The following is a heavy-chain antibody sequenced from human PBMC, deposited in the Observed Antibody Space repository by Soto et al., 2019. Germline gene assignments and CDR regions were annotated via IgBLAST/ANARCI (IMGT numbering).Heavy chain of an antibody. D-gene: IGHD3-10*01. Sequence: KPSETLSLTCTVSGGSISSYYWSWIRQPPGKGLEWIGYIYYSGSTNYNPSLKSRVTISVDTSKNQFSLKLSSVTAADTAVYYCARGFAYGSGSYYLFNHWGQGTLVTVSS. J-gene: IGHJ4*02. CDR3: ARGFAYGSGSYYLFNH. V-gene: IGHV4-59*01. CDR1: GGSISSYY. CDR2: IYYSGST.